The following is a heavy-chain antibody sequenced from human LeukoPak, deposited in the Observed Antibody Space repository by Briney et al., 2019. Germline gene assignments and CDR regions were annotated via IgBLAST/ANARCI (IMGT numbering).Heavy chain of an antibody. CDR2: IIPILGTS. D-gene: IGHD5-12*01. V-gene: IGHV1-69*10. CDR1: GGTFNSYG. CDR3: GRGARPPHYYYYMDV. J-gene: IGHJ6*03. Sequence: SVKVSCKASGGTFNSYGIIWVRQAPGQGLEWMGGIIPILGTSNYAQKFQGRVTITADKSTSTAYMELSSLRSEDTAVYYCGRGARPPHYYYYMDVWGKGTTVTVSS.